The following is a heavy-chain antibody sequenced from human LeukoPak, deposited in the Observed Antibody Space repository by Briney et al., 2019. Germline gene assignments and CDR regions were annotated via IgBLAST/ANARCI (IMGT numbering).Heavy chain of an antibody. D-gene: IGHD1-26*01. CDR1: GFTFSSYE. V-gene: IGHV3-48*03. Sequence: GGTLRLSCAASGFTFSSYEMNRVRQAPGKGLEWVSYISSSGSTIYYADSVRGRFTISRDNAKNSLYLQMNSLRADDTAVYYCARGGSYVHYWGQGTLVTV. CDR2: ISSSGSTI. CDR3: ARGGSYVHY. J-gene: IGHJ4*02.